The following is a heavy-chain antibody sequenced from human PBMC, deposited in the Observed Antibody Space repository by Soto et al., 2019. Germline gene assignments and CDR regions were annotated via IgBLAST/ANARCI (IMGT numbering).Heavy chain of an antibody. Sequence: QVQLQQSGPGLVKPSQSLSLTCAISGDSVSSNSAAWNWIRQSPSRGLEWLGRTYYRSKWYKDYAVSVTSRITSNPETSENRSSLQVNSATPEDTAVYYCARSQWFGVDFDYWCQGTLVTVSS. CDR3: ARSQWFGVDFDY. CDR1: GDSVSSNSAA. CDR2: TYYRSKWYK. D-gene: IGHD3-10*01. J-gene: IGHJ4*02. V-gene: IGHV6-1*01.